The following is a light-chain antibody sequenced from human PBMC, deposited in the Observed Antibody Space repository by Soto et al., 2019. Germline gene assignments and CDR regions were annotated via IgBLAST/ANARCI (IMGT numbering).Light chain of an antibody. CDR1: QGIRND. CDR3: LQDYDYPFT. J-gene: IGKJ3*01. V-gene: IGKV1-6*01. CDR2: AAS. Sequence: AIQLTQSPSSLSASVGDGVTITCRASQGIRNDLGWYQQKPGKAPKLLIYAASFLQDGVPSRFSGSGSGTDFTLTISSLQPEDFATYYCLQDYDYPFTFGPGTGVDFK.